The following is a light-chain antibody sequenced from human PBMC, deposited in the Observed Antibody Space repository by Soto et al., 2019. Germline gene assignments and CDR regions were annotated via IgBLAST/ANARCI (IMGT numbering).Light chain of an antibody. J-gene: IGKJ5*01. CDR3: HQRSKWPIT. V-gene: IGKV3-11*01. Sequence: EIVLTQSPGTLSLSPGEIATLSFRASQSVTSSLVWYQQKAGQAPRLLIYDASNRAAGIPARFSGSGSGTDFTLTISSLEPGDFAVYYCHQRSKWPITFGQGTRLEIK. CDR1: QSVTSS. CDR2: DAS.